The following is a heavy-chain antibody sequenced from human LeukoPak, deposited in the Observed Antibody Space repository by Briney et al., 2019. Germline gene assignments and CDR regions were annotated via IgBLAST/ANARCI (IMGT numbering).Heavy chain of an antibody. CDR3: ARGETTVTIVH. V-gene: IGHV7-4-1*01. CDR2: INTNTGNP. CDR1: GYTFTNYG. D-gene: IGHD4-17*01. Sequence: GASVRVSCKASGYTFTNYGMNWVRQAPGQWLEWMGWINTNTGNPTYAQGFTGRFVFSLDTSVSTAYLQIGSLKAEDTAVYYCARGETTVTIVHWGQGTLVTVSS. J-gene: IGHJ4*02.